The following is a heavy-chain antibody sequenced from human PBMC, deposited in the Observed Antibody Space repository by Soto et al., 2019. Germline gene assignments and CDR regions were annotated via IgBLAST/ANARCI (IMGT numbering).Heavy chain of an antibody. J-gene: IGHJ6*02. CDR1: GGSVSSESHY. CDR2: IYYTGST. Sequence: QVQLQESGPGLVKPSETLSLTCTVSGGSVSSESHYWSWLRQTPGKGLEWIGYIYYTGSTNYNPSLKGRVTMSVDTSRDQVSLRLRSVTRADTAVYYWARDQYDFRSGSYYYAMEVWGQGTKVTVSS. CDR3: ARDQYDFRSGSYYYAMEV. V-gene: IGHV4-61*01. D-gene: IGHD3-3*01.